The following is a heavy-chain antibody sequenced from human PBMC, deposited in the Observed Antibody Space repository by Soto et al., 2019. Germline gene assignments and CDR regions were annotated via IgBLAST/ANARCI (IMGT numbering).Heavy chain of an antibody. CDR2: IYYSGST. CDR3: ARDLGGYMDV. D-gene: IGHD3-10*01. J-gene: IGHJ6*03. CDR1: GGSISSYY. V-gene: IGHV4-59*12. Sequence: SETLSLTCTVSGGSISSYYWSWIRQPPGKGLEWIGYIYYSGSTNYNPSLKSRVTISVDTSKNQFSLKLSSVTAADTAVYYCARDLGGYMDVWGKGTTVTVSS.